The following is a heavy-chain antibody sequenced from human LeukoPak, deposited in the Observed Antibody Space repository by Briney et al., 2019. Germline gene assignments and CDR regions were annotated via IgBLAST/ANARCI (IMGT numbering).Heavy chain of an antibody. V-gene: IGHV3-7*01. CDR2: IKSDGSYI. CDR3: VRDSSWNNNNWCAGGFDC. J-gene: IGHJ4*02. Sequence: PGGSLRLSCAASGFTFSSHWMTWVRQAPGKGLEWVACIKSDGSYIQYVDSVKGRFSISRDNAKNSLFLQMSSLRAEDTAMYYCVRDSSWNNNNWCAGGFDCWGQGALVAVSS. CDR1: GFTFSSHW. D-gene: IGHD1-20*01.